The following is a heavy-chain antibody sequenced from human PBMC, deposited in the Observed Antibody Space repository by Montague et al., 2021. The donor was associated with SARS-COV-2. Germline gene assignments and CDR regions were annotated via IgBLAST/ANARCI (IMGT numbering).Heavy chain of an antibody. CDR1: GGSISSSSHY. CDR2: IYYSGST. D-gene: IGHD6-13*01. Sequence: SETLSLTCTVSGGSISSSSHYWGWIRQPPGKGLEWIGTIYYSGSTYYNASLKSRVIISVDTSKNQFSLNLSSVTAADTAVYYCARVEAQQLAYYWGQGTLVTVSS. J-gene: IGHJ4*02. V-gene: IGHV4-39*07. CDR3: ARVEAQQLAYY.